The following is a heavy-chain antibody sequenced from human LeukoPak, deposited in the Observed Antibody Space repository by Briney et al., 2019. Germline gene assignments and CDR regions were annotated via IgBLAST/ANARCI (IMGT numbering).Heavy chain of an antibody. CDR1: GYSISSGYY. CDR2: IYHSGST. CDR3: ARLAAQGGY. Sequence: SETLSLTCAVSGYSISSGYYWGWIRQPPGKGLEWIGSIYHSGSTYYNPSLKSRVTISVDTSKNQFSLKLSSVTAADTAVYHCARLAAQGGYWGQGTLVTVSS. D-gene: IGHD6-13*01. J-gene: IGHJ4*02. V-gene: IGHV4-38-2*01.